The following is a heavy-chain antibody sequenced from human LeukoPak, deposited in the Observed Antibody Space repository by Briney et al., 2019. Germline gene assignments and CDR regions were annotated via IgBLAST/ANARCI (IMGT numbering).Heavy chain of an antibody. CDR1: GGSISSSNYY. V-gene: IGHV4-39*01. CDR2: IYYGENT. CDR3: ARRDDSSGYHKIFDY. J-gene: IGHJ4*02. Sequence: PSETLSLTCTVSGGSISSSNYYWSWIRQPLGKGLEWIGNIYYGENTYYNPSLKSRVTISIDTSNNQFYLKLSSLTAADTAVYYCARRDDSSGYHKIFDYWGQGTLVTVSS. D-gene: IGHD3-22*01.